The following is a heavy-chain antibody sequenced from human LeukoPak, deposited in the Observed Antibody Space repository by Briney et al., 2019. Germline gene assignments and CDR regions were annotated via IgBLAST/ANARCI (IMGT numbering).Heavy chain of an antibody. V-gene: IGHV3-23*01. CDR1: GFTFSSYA. CDR3: AKDPSYSYGPYYFDY. CDR2: ISGSGGST. D-gene: IGHD5-18*01. J-gene: IGHJ4*02. Sequence: GGSLRLSCAASGFTFSSYAMSWVRQAPGKGLEWVSAISGSGGSTYYADSVKGRFTISRDNSKNTLYLQMNSLRAEDTAVYYCAKDPSYSYGPYYFDYWGQGTLVTVSS.